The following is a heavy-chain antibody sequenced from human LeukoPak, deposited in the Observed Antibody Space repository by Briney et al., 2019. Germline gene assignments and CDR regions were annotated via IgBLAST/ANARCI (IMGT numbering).Heavy chain of an antibody. CDR2: INHSGST. J-gene: IGHJ6*04. D-gene: IGHD3-10*01. Sequence: SSETLSLTCAVYGGSFSGYYWSWIRQPPGKGLEWIGEINHSGSTNYDPSLKSRVTISVDTSKNQFSLKLSSVTAADTAVYYCARDYYYGSGSQQNGMDVWGKGTTVTVSS. CDR1: GGSFSGYY. CDR3: ARDYYYGSGSQQNGMDV. V-gene: IGHV4-34*01.